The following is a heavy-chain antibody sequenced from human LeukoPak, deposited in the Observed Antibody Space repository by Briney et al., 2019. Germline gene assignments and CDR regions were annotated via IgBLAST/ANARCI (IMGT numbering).Heavy chain of an antibody. CDR2: ISTGSSTI. CDR1: GFTFSSYS. J-gene: IGHJ3*02. Sequence: GGSLRLSCAASGFTFSSYSMNWVRQAPGKGLEWVSYISTGSSTIYYADSVKGRFTISRDNAKNSLYLQMNSLRAEDTAVYYCARDVSAFDIWGQGTMVTVSS. CDR3: ARDVSAFDI. D-gene: IGHD5/OR15-5a*01. V-gene: IGHV3-48*01.